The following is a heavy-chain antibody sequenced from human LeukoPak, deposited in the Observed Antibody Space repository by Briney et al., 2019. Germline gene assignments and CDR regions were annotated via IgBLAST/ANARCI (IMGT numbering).Heavy chain of an antibody. CDR3: ATETIGRHYDY. CDR2: IGPTGTDR. Sequence: SGGSLRLSCAASGFTFSSCGFNWVRQAPGKGLEWVSSIGPTGTDRYYADSVRGRFTISRDNAKNSMYLQMDSLRDEDTAVYYCATETIGRHYDYWGQGTLLTVSS. CDR1: GFTFSSCG. D-gene: IGHD1-14*01. V-gene: IGHV3-21*01. J-gene: IGHJ4*02.